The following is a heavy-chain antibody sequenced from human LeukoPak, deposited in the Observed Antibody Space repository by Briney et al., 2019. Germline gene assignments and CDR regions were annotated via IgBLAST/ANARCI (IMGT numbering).Heavy chain of an antibody. CDR1: GGSISSSNW. Sequence: SETLSLTCAVSGGSISSSNWWSWVRQPPGKGLEWIGEIYHSGSTNYNPSLKSRVTISVDKSKNQFSLKLSSVTAADTAVYYCARDIAAWNPSSYYMDVWGKGTTVTVSS. D-gene: IGHD1-1*01. CDR2: IYHSGST. J-gene: IGHJ6*03. CDR3: ARDIAAWNPSSYYMDV. V-gene: IGHV4-4*02.